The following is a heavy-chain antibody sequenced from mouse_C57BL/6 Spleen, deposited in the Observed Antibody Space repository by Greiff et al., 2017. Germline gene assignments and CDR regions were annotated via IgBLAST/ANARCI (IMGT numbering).Heavy chain of an antibody. D-gene: IGHD2-10*02. V-gene: IGHV5-6*01. CDR1: GFTFSSYG. CDR3: ARHESGMACFAY. CDR2: ISSGGSYT. Sequence: EVHLVESGGDLVKPGGSLKLSCAASGFTFSSYGMSWVRQTPDKRLEWVATISSGGSYTYYPDSVTGRFTISIDNAKNTLYRQMSSLKSDDTAMYYCARHESGMACFAYWGQGTLVTVSA. J-gene: IGHJ3*01.